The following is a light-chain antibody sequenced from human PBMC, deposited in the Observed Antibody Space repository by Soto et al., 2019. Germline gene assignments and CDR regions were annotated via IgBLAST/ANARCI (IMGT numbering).Light chain of an antibody. Sequence: EIVLTQSPATLSLSPGERATLSCRASQSVNSYLAWYQQKPGQAPRLLIYDASNMATGIPARFSGGGSGTDFTLTISSLEPEDFAVYYGQQRFNCPRFSFGQGTKLEIK. V-gene: IGKV3-11*01. CDR3: QQRFNCPRFS. CDR1: QSVNSY. CDR2: DAS. J-gene: IGKJ2*01.